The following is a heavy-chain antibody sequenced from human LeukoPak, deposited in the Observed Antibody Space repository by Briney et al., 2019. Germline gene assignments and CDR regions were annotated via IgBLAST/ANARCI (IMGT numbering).Heavy chain of an antibody. CDR2: TYHSGST. V-gene: IGHV4-38-2*02. D-gene: IGHD5-18*01. CDR1: GYSISSGYY. CDR3: ARDSGYSYGATVDY. Sequence: SETLSLTCAVSGYSISSGYYWGWIRQPPGKGLEWIGSTYHSGSTYYNPSLKSRVTISVDTSKNQFSLKLSSVTAADTAVYYCARDSGYSYGATVDYWGQGTLVTVSS. J-gene: IGHJ4*02.